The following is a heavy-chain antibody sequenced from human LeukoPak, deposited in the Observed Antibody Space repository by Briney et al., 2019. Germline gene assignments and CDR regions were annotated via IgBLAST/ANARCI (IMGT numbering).Heavy chain of an antibody. J-gene: IGHJ4*02. Sequence: SETLSLTCAVSGGSISTNTWWSWVRQPPGKGLEWIGQTSHDGNADYTPSLKSRVTISVDKSKNQLSLKLNSVTAADTAVYYCARGKEGYGYWGQGTLVTVSS. CDR3: ARGKEGYGY. D-gene: IGHD1-1*01. V-gene: IGHV4-4*02. CDR1: GGSISTNTW. CDR2: TSHDGNA.